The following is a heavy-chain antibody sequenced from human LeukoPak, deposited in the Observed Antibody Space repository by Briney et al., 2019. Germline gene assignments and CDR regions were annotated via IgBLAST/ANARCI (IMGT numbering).Heavy chain of an antibody. CDR3: ANLWFGESNFDY. J-gene: IGHJ4*02. V-gene: IGHV3-23*01. D-gene: IGHD3-10*01. CDR2: ISGGGGST. Sequence: GGTLRLSCAASGFTFSSYGMSWVRQAPGKGLEWVSAISGGGGSTYYADSVKGRFTISRDNSKNTLYLQMNSLRAEDTAVYYCANLWFGESNFDYWGQGTLVTVSS. CDR1: GFTFSSYG.